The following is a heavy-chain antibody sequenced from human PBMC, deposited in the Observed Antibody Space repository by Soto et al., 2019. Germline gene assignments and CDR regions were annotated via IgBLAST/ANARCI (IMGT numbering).Heavy chain of an antibody. Sequence: ASVKVSCKASGYTFTSYAMHWVRQAPGQRLEWMGWINAGNGNTKYSQKFQGRVTITRDTSASTAYMELSSLRSEDTAVYYCARVPNYYDSSGSPYYFDYWGQGTLVTVSS. CDR3: ARVPNYYDSSGSPYYFDY. D-gene: IGHD3-22*01. CDR2: INAGNGNT. J-gene: IGHJ4*02. V-gene: IGHV1-3*01. CDR1: GYTFTSYA.